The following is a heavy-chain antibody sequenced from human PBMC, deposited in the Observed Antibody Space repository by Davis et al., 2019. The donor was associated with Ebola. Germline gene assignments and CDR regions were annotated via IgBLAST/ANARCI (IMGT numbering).Heavy chain of an antibody. CDR3: AGQLTDNWLDP. D-gene: IGHD6-13*01. CDR1: GYTFSSYY. Sequence: ASVKVSCKASGYTFSSYYIHWVRQAPGQGLEWMGWINPNSGDTKYAQKFQGRVTMTRDTSINTAYMEVSRLRSDDTALYYCAGQLTDNWLDPWGQGTLVTVSS. V-gene: IGHV1-2*02. CDR2: INPNSGDT. J-gene: IGHJ5*02.